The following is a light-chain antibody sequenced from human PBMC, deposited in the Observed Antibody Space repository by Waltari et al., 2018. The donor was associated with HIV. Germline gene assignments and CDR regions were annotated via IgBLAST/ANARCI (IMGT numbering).Light chain of an antibody. CDR3: YSTDSSGKGV. J-gene: IGLJ3*02. CDR2: EGY. Sequence: SYKLPQPPSVSVSPGQTARITCSGVLTYKYPFWYQQKSGQAPVVVIYEGYKRPSGIPERFSGSRSGAMAILTISGAQVEDEGDYYCYSTDSSGKGVFGGGTKLTVL. CDR1: LTYKY. V-gene: IGLV3-10*01.